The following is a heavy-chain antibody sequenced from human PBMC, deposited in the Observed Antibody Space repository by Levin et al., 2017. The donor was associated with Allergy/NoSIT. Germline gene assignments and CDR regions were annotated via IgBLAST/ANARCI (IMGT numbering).Heavy chain of an antibody. CDR1: GGTFSNYA. V-gene: IGHV1-69*04. CDR2: IIPTLGMA. J-gene: IGHJ6*02. CDR3: ARVRRDGYNSYYYYGMDV. D-gene: IGHD5-24*01. Sequence: GASVKVSCKASGGTFSNYAINWVRRAPGQGLQWVGRIIPTLGMANYAQKLQGRVTIIADKSTSTAYMELSSLRSEDTAVYYCARVRRDGYNSYYYYGMDVWGQGTTVTVSS.